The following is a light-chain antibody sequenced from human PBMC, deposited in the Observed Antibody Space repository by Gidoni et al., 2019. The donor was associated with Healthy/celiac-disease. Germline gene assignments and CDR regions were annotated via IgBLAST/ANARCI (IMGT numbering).Light chain of an antibody. Sequence: DIVMTQSPHSLAVSLGERATINCKSSPSVLYSSNNKNYLAWYQQKPGQPPKLLISWASTRESGVPDRFSGSGSGTDFTLTISSLQAEDVAVYYCQQYYSTPTFGQGTKVEIK. CDR2: WAS. J-gene: IGKJ1*01. CDR1: PSVLYSSNNKNY. V-gene: IGKV4-1*01. CDR3: QQYYSTPT.